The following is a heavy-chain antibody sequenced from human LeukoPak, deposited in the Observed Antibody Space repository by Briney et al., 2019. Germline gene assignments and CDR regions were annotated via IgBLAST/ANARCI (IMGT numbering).Heavy chain of an antibody. Sequence: GGSLRLPCAASGFTFSNYAMTWVRQAPGKGLEWVSVISGSGGSTYYAASVKGRFTISRDNSKNTLYLQMNSLRAEDTAVYYCAKGPRYFDWLLDWGQGTLVTVSS. V-gene: IGHV3-23*01. CDR2: ISGSGGST. CDR3: AKGPRYFDWLLD. D-gene: IGHD3-9*01. J-gene: IGHJ4*02. CDR1: GFTFSNYA.